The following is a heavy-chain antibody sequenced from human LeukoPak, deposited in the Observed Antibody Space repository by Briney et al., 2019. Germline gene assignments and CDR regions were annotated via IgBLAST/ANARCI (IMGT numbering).Heavy chain of an antibody. Sequence: SETLSLTCTVSGYSISSGYYWGWIRQPPGKGLEWIGSISHSGSTYYNPSLKSRVTISVDTSKNQFSLKLSSVTAADTAVYYCARGSYSGSYYYFDYWGQGTLVTVSS. CDR2: ISHSGST. V-gene: IGHV4-38-2*02. J-gene: IGHJ4*02. CDR3: ARGSYSGSYYYFDY. D-gene: IGHD1-26*01. CDR1: GYSISSGYY.